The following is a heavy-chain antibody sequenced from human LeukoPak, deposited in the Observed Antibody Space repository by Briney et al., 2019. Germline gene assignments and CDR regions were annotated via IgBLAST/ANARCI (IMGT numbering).Heavy chain of an antibody. CDR3: ASGGVRKTYFDD. V-gene: IGHV3-48*03. CDR2: ISGRGDVI. Sequence: GGSLRLSCAASGFTFSNYEMNWVRQAPGKGLEWVSYISGRGDVIYYADSVKGRFTISRDNSKKTLYLQMDSLRAEGTAVYYCASGGVRKTYFDDWGQGTLVTVSS. CDR1: GFTFSNYE. J-gene: IGHJ4*02. D-gene: IGHD3-16*01.